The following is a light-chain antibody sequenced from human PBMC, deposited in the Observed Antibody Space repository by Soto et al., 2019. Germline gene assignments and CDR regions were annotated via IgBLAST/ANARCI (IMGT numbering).Light chain of an antibody. CDR2: GGS. Sequence: EIVLTQSPGTLSFSPGERATLSCRASQSVSSTSLAWYQQKPGQPPRLLIYGGSNRATGIPDRFSGSGSGTDFTLTISRLEPEDFAVYYCQQYDGSPPWTFGQGTKVDIK. CDR3: QQYDGSPPWT. CDR1: QSVSSTS. J-gene: IGKJ1*01. V-gene: IGKV3-20*01.